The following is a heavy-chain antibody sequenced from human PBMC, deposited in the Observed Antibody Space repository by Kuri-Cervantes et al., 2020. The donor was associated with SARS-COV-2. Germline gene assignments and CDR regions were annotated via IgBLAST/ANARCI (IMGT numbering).Heavy chain of an antibody. D-gene: IGHD3-3*01. J-gene: IGHJ6*03. CDR3: ARDRITIFGVVTSPMDV. CDR1: GGSFSGYY. Sequence: GSLRLSCAVYGGSFSGYYWSWIRQPAGKGLEWIGRIYTSGSTNYNPSLKSRVTISVDTSKNQFSLKLSSVTAADTAVYYCARDRITIFGVVTSPMDVWGKGTTVTVSS. CDR2: IYTSGST. V-gene: IGHV4-4*07.